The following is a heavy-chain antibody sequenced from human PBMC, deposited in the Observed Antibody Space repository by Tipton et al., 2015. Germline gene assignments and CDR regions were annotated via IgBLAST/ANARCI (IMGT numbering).Heavy chain of an antibody. J-gene: IGHJ4*02. CDR3: ARDRKAVAGTGGLNVDY. V-gene: IGHV1-18*01. CDR1: GDIFTNFG. CDR2: ISAYHGNT. Sequence: QSGAEVKKPGSSVKVSCKASGDIFTNFGINWVRQAPGQGLEWMGWISAYHGNTNYAQKLQGRVTMTTDTSTSTAYMELRSLRSDDTAVYYCARDRKAVAGTGGLNVDYWGQGTLVTVSS. D-gene: IGHD6-19*01.